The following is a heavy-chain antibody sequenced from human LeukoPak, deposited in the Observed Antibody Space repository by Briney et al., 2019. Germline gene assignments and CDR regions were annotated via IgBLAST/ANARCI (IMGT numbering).Heavy chain of an antibody. D-gene: IGHD3-16*01. J-gene: IGHJ2*01. CDR3: VKVTGGYWYFDL. CDR1: GFTLSSYA. CDR2: ISNNGGST. Sequence: GGSLRLSCSGSGFTLSSYAMHWVRQAPGKGLEYVSGISNNGGSTNYADSVKGRFTISRDNSKNTLYLQMSSLRVEDTAVYYCVKVTGGYWYFDLWGRGTLVTVSS. V-gene: IGHV3-64D*06.